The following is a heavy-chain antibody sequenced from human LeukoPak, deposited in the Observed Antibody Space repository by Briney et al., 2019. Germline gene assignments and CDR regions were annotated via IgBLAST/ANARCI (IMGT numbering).Heavy chain of an antibody. CDR1: GFTFSSYA. CDR2: ISGSGGST. V-gene: IGHV3-23*01. Sequence: AGGSLRLSCAASGFTFSSYAMSWVRQAPGKGLEWVSAISGSGGSTYYADSMKGRFTISRDNSKNTLYLQMNSLRAEDTAVYYCARDMVPSRTSDAFDIWGQGTMVTVSS. CDR3: ARDMVPSRTSDAFDI. J-gene: IGHJ3*02. D-gene: IGHD3-10*01.